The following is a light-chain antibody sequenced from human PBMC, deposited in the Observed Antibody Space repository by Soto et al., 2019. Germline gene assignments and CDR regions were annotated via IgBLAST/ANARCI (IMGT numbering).Light chain of an antibody. CDR3: QQLRSYPIT. CDR1: QGINSD. CDR2: DTS. J-gene: IGKJ5*01. Sequence: DIQLTQSPSFLSASLGDRVTITCRASQGINSDLAWYQQKPGKAPKLLIYDTSTLQRGVPLRFSGRGFGTEFTLTISRLQPEDFATYFCQQLRSYPITFGQGTRLDVK. V-gene: IGKV1-9*01.